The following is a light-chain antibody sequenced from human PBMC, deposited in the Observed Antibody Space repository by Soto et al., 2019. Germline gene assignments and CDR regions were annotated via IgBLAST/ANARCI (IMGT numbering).Light chain of an antibody. CDR2: GAS. CDR3: QQYGSSPIT. V-gene: IGKV3-15*01. Sequence: IVMTQSPATLSVSPGETATLSCRASQSVSSNLAWYQQKPGQTPRLLIYGASTRATGIPGRFSGSGSGTEFTLTISSLQSEDFATYYCQQYGSSPITFGQGTRLEI. CDR1: QSVSSN. J-gene: IGKJ5*01.